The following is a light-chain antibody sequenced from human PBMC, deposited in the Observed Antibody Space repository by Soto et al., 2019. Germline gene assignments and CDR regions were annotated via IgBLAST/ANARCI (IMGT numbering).Light chain of an antibody. CDR1: QNLHSF. V-gene: IGKV3-11*01. CDR2: DGS. Sequence: EIALTQSPATLSVSPGERVTLSCRASQNLHSFLNWYQQRPGQAPRPLIYDGSKRAAGVPDRISGDGSGTDYTLTISSLEPEDFAVYYCQQRTRWPMTFGQGTRLEI. J-gene: IGKJ5*01. CDR3: QQRTRWPMT.